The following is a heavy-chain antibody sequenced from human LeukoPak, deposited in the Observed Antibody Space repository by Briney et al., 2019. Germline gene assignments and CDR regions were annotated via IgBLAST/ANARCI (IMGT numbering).Heavy chain of an antibody. Sequence: PSETLSLTCTVSGDSISSYYWSWIRQPPGQGLEWVGSVYHSGSIYYNPSLKSRVIMSVDTSKNQFSLKLSSLTAADTAIYYCAREIYYDSSAYDYWGQGTLVTVSS. V-gene: IGHV4-38-2*02. CDR1: GDSISSYY. J-gene: IGHJ4*02. CDR2: VYHSGSI. D-gene: IGHD3-22*01. CDR3: AREIYYDSSAYDY.